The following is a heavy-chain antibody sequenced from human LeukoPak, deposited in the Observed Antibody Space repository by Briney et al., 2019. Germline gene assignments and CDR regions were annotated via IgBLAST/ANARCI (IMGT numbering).Heavy chain of an antibody. CDR3: ARHLLGYIDGPAPYFLDY. V-gene: IGHV1-2*02. CDR1: GYTFTGYY. J-gene: IGHJ4*02. D-gene: IGHD5-18*01. CDR2: INPNSGGT. Sequence: ASVKVSCKASGYTFTGYYMHWVRQAPGQGLEWMGWINPNSGGTNYAQKFQGRVTMTRDTSISTAYMELSRLRSDDTAVYYRARHLLGYIDGPAPYFLDYWGQGILVAVSS.